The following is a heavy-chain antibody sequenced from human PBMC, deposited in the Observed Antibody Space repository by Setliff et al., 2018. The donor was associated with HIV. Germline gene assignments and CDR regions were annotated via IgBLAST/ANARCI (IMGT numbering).Heavy chain of an antibody. CDR2: LYSGGGVS. J-gene: IGHJ4*02. CDR3: ARAAVVGRPLYYFDS. Sequence: GESLRLSCAVSGFRISNYAMGWVRQAPGKGLEWVSTLYSGGGVSYYGDSVKGRFTISSDDGTVYLQLNSLRAEDTALYYCARAAVVGRPLYYFDSWGQGTLVTVSS. CDR1: GFRISNYA. V-gene: IGHV3-23*03. D-gene: IGHD2-15*01.